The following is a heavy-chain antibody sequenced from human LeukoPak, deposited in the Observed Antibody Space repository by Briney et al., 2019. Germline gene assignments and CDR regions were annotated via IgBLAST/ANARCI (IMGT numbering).Heavy chain of an antibody. J-gene: IGHJ4*02. CDR3: ARDTPGLAKLFDY. V-gene: IGHV1-18*01. D-gene: IGHD2-15*01. CDR1: GYTFTSYG. CDR2: ISGYTGAT. Sequence: ASVKVSCKDSGYTFTSYGISWVRQAPGQGLEWMGWISGYTGATHYSVKLQDRLTVTTDTSTNTAYMELRSLRSADTAVYFCARDTPGLAKLFDYWGQGTLVTVSS.